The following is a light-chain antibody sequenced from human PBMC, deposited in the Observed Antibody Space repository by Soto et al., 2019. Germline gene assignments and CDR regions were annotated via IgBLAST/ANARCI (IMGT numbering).Light chain of an antibody. V-gene: IGLV4-69*01. CDR2: LKSDGSH. CDR3: QTWGTGIGV. Sequence: QPVLTQSPSASASLGASVKLTCTLSSGHSSYAIAWHQQQPEKGPRYLMKLKSDGSHSKGDGIPDRFSGSSSGAERYLTISSLQSEYEADYYCQTWGTGIGVFGGGTKLTVL. J-gene: IGLJ2*01. CDR1: SGHSSYA.